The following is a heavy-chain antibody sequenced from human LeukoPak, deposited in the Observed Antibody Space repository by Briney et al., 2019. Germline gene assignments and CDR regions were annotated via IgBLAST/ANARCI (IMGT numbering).Heavy chain of an antibody. D-gene: IGHD2-2*01. J-gene: IGHJ4*02. CDR1: GGSIRSYY. V-gene: IGHV4-59*08. Sequence: PSETLSLTCTVSGGSIRSYYWSWIRQPPGKGLEWIGYISYSRSTNYNPSLKSRVTISVDTSKNQLSLKLSSVTAADTAVYYCARVIGYCSSTSCFGYFDYWGQGTLVTVSS. CDR3: ARVIGYCSSTSCFGYFDY. CDR2: ISYSRST.